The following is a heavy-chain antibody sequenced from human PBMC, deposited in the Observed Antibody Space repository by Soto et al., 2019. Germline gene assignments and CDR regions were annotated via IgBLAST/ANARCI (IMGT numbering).Heavy chain of an antibody. CDR3: ARDLWGYCGTDCYPLDV. CDR2: ISDNGGST. D-gene: IGHD2-21*02. CDR1: GFTFSSYA. V-gene: IGHV3-64*01. J-gene: IGHJ6*02. Sequence: GGSLRLSCAASGFTFSSYAMHWVRQAPGKGLEFVSGISDNGGSTYYANSVKGRFTISRDNSKNTLYLQMGSLRAEDMAVYYCARDLWGYCGTDCYPLDVWGQGTTVTVSS.